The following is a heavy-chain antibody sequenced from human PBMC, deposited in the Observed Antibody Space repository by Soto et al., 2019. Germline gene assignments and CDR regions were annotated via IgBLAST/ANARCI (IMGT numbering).Heavy chain of an antibody. CDR3: ARAITFDYGDSTPILDAFDI. CDR1: GGSISSGGYY. Sequence: SETLSLTCTVSGGSISSGGYYWSWIRQHPGKGLEWIGYIYYSGSTYYNPSLKSRVTISVDTSKNQFSLKLSSVTAADTAVYYCARAITFDYGDSTPILDAFDIWGQGTMVTVSS. CDR2: IYYSGST. V-gene: IGHV4-31*03. J-gene: IGHJ3*02. D-gene: IGHD4-17*01.